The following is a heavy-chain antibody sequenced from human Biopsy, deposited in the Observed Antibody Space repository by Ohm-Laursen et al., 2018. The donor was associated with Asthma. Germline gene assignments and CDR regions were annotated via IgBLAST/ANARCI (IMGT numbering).Heavy chain of an antibody. CDR2: ISFDGSNK. J-gene: IGHJ4*02. V-gene: IGHV3-30*18. D-gene: IGHD1-26*01. Sequence: SLRLSCTASGFTFSNYGMHWVRQAPGKGLDWVAVISFDGSNKNYTDSVKGRFTISRDNSRNTLHLQMNSLRAEDTAVYFCAKDVFPGWELRRGPNYWGQGTLVTVSS. CDR3: AKDVFPGWELRRGPNY. CDR1: GFTFSNYG.